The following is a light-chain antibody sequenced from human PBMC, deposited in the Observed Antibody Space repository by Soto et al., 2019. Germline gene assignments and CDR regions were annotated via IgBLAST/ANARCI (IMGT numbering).Light chain of an antibody. CDR3: CSYAGSSTPDV. CDR1: SSDVGSYNL. CDR2: EGS. J-gene: IGLJ1*01. Sequence: QSALTQPASVSGSPGQSITISCTGTSSDVGSYNLVSWYQQHPGKAPKLMIYEGSKRPSGVSNRFSGSKSGNTASPTISGLQAKDEADYYCCSYAGSSTPDVFGTGTKVTVL. V-gene: IGLV2-23*01.